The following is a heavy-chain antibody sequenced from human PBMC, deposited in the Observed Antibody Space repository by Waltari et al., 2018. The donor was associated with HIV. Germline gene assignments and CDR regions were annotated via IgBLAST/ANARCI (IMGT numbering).Heavy chain of an antibody. J-gene: IGHJ4*02. CDR3: ARDRYPSGSPHRIFDY. CDR2: INAGNGNT. Sequence: VQLVQSGAEVKKPGASVKVSCKASGYPFTSYAMHWVRQAPGQRLEWMGWINAGNGNTKYSQKFQGRVTITRDTSASTAYMELSSLRSEDTAVYYCARDRYPSGSPHRIFDYWGQGTLVTVSS. V-gene: IGHV1-3*01. CDR1: GYPFTSYA. D-gene: IGHD3-9*01.